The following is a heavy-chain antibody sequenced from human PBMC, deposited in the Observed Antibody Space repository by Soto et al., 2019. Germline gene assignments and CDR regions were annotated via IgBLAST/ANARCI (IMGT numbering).Heavy chain of an antibody. Sequence: ASVKVSCKASGYTFTSYGISWVRQAPGQGLEWMGWISAYNGNTNYAQKLQGRVTMTTDTSTSTAYMELRSLRSDDTAVYYCARTFGSRGQYYDYIWGSYRLPQHWGQGTLVTVSS. V-gene: IGHV1-18*01. D-gene: IGHD3-16*02. CDR3: ARTFGSRGQYYDYIWGSYRLPQH. CDR2: ISAYNGNT. J-gene: IGHJ1*01. CDR1: GYTFTSYG.